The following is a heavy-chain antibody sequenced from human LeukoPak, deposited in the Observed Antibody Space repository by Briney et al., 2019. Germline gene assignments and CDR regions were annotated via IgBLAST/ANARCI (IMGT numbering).Heavy chain of an antibody. CDR3: ARDKAGNRYFDS. CDR2: VYSGGST. V-gene: IGHV3-53*01. Sequence: GGSLRLSCAASGFTVSSNYMSWVRQAPGKGLDWVSIVYSGGSTYYADSVKGRFTISRDNSKNTLYLQMNSLRAEDTAVYYCARDKAGNRYFDSWGQGTLVAVSS. D-gene: IGHD6-19*01. J-gene: IGHJ4*02. CDR1: GFTVSSNY.